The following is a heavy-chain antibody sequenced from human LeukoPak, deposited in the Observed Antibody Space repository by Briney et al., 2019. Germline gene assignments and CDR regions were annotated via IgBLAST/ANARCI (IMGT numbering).Heavy chain of an antibody. D-gene: IGHD2-2*01. CDR2: ISYDGSNK. J-gene: IGHJ4*02. CDR3: AKDRTVQRYQALFYFDY. Sequence: PGGSLRLSCAASGFTFSSYAMHWVRQAPGKGLEWVAVISYDGSNKYYADSVRGRFTISRDNSKNTLYLQMNSLRAEDTAVYYCAKDRTVQRYQALFYFDYWGQGTLVTVSS. CDR1: GFTFSSYA. V-gene: IGHV3-30*04.